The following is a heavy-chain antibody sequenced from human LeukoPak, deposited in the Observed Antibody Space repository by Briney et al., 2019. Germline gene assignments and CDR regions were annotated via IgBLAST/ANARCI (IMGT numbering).Heavy chain of an antibody. CDR1: GFTFSSDS. CDR3: ARNGDYYYYYMDV. Sequence: GGSLRLSCADSGFTFSSDSMNWVRQAPGKGLEWVSSISSSSSYIYYADSVKGRFTISRDNAKNSLYLQMNSLRAEDTAVYYCARNGDYYYYYMDVWGKGTTVTVSS. D-gene: IGHD2-8*01. CDR2: ISSSSSYI. J-gene: IGHJ6*03. V-gene: IGHV3-21*01.